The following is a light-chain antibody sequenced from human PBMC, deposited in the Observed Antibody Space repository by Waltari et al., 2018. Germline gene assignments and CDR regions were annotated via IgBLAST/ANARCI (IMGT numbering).Light chain of an antibody. Sequence: QSVLTQPPSASGTPGQRVTISCSGSNSNIGSNTVSWYEQLPGMAPKLLIFRNEQRPSGVPDRFSGSKSGTSAALAISGLQSEDEADYYCAVWDDSLNGWVFGGGTRLTVL. J-gene: IGLJ3*02. CDR2: RNE. V-gene: IGLV1-44*01. CDR3: AVWDDSLNGWV. CDR1: NSNIGSNT.